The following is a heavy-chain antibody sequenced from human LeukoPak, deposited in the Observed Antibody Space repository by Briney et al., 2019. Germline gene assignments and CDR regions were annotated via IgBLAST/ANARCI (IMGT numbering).Heavy chain of an antibody. D-gene: IGHD3-10*01. V-gene: IGHV1-69*13. CDR2: IIPIFGTA. Sequence: SVKVSCKASGGTFSSYAISWVRQAPGQGLEWMGGIIPIFGTANYAQKFQGRVTITADESTSTAYMELGSLRSEDTAVYYCARGGSVVTNNWFDPWGQGTLVTVSS. CDR1: GGTFSSYA. CDR3: ARGGSVVTNNWFDP. J-gene: IGHJ5*02.